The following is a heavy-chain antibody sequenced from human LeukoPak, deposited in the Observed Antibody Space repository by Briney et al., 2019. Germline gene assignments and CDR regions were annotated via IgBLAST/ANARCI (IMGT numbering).Heavy chain of an antibody. CDR2: MSGSGAST. V-gene: IGHV3-23*01. D-gene: IGHD3-22*01. CDR3: ARGSSASTYYNMDV. CDR1: GFTFTSYA. Sequence: GGSLRLSCAVTGFTFTSYAKTWVRHAPGMGLEWGSAMSGSGASTYYADSVRGRFTISRDDSKNTLYLQMNSLRADDTAVYYFARGSSASTYYNMDVWGKGTTVTVSS. J-gene: IGHJ6*03.